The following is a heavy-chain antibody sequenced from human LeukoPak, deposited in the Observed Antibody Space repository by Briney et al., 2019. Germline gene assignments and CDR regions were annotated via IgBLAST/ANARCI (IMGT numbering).Heavy chain of an antibody. Sequence: ASVTVSCKASGYTFTGYYMLWVRQAPGQGLEWMGWINPNSGGTNHAQKFQGRVSMTRDTSISTAYMELSRLRSDDTAVYYCARDRPLDADDYYGFYYFDYWGQGTLVTVSS. CDR3: ARDRPLDADDYYGFYYFDY. CDR1: GYTFTGYY. V-gene: IGHV1-2*02. CDR2: INPNSGGT. J-gene: IGHJ4*02. D-gene: IGHD3-10*01.